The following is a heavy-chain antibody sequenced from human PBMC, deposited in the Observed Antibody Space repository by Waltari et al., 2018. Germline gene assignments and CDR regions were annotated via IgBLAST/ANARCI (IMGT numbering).Heavy chain of an antibody. Sequence: QVQLQESGPGLVKPSETLSLTCTVSGASISDSYWTWIRQPPGKGLEWIGYMYYSGSTNYNPSLNSRVTMSVDTSKKQFSLKLTSVTAADTAVYYCARLLGITAAAKYFDYWSQGTLVTVSS. CDR3: ARLLGITAAAKYFDY. J-gene: IGHJ4*02. V-gene: IGHV4-59*08. CDR2: MYYSGST. D-gene: IGHD6-13*01. CDR1: GASISDSY.